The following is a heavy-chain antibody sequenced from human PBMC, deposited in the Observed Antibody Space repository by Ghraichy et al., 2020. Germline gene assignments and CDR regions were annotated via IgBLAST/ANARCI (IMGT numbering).Heavy chain of an antibody. Sequence: SQTLSLTCTVSGGSISSGGYYWSWIRQHPGKGLEWIGYIYYSGSTYYNPSLKSRVTISVDTSKNQFSLKLSSVTAADTAVYYCARGVIVVVITTMGWFDPWGQGTLVTVSS. D-gene: IGHD3-22*01. CDR2: IYYSGST. J-gene: IGHJ5*02. CDR3: ARGVIVVVITTMGWFDP. V-gene: IGHV4-31*03. CDR1: GGSISSGGYY.